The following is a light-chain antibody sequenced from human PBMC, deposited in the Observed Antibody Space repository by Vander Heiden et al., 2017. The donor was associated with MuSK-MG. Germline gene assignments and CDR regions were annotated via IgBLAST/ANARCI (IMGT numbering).Light chain of an antibody. CDR2: GAS. CDR3: QQYGSSPPMCS. J-gene: IGKJ2*04. CDR1: QVVCSSY. V-gene: IGKV3-20*01. Sequence: EIVLTQPPGTLSLSPGESATLACRAGQVVCSSYLAWYQQNPRQAPRLLIYGASSRATGIPDRFSGSGSGTDFTLTISRLEPEDFAVYYCQQYGSSPPMCSFGQGTKLEIK.